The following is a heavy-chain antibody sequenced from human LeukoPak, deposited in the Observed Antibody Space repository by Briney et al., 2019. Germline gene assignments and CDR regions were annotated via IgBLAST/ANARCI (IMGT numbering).Heavy chain of an antibody. CDR1: GFTFDDYA. Sequence: GGSLRLSCAASGFTFDDYAMHWVRQAPGKGLEWVSGISWNSGSIGYADSVKGRFTISRDNAKNSLYLQMNSLRAEDTALYYCAKGHRPSLTGAYFDYWGQGTLVTVSS. V-gene: IGHV3-9*01. D-gene: IGHD7-27*01. CDR2: ISWNSGSI. J-gene: IGHJ4*02. CDR3: AKGHRPSLTGAYFDY.